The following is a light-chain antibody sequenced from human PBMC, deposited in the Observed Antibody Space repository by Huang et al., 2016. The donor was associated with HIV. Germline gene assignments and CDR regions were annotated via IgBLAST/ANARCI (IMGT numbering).Light chain of an antibody. V-gene: IGKV1-39*01. CDR1: QTIGKY. J-gene: IGKJ1*01. CDR2: AAS. CDR3: QQGYNDPWT. Sequence: DIQMTQSPSSVSASIGDRVTITCRASQTIGKYLNWYQQKPWKAPKPLIYAASTLHGGVPSRFSGSGSRTDFTLTITSLQPEDFAKYFCQQGYNDPWTFGQGTMVDI.